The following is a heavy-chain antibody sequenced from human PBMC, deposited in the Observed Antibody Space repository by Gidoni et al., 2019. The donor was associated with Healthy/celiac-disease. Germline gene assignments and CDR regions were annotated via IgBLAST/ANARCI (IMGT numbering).Heavy chain of an antibody. CDR2: ISPVDSDT. Sequence: EVQLVQSGAEVKKPGESLNISCKGSGYSFTSYWIGWVRKLPGKGLEWMGIISPVDSDTRYSPSFQGQVPISADKSISTAYLQWSSLKASDTAMYYCARTDYDFWSGYPRTLDYWGQGTLVTVSS. V-gene: IGHV5-51*01. CDR1: GYSFTSYW. D-gene: IGHD3-3*01. J-gene: IGHJ4*02. CDR3: ARTDYDFWSGYPRTLDY.